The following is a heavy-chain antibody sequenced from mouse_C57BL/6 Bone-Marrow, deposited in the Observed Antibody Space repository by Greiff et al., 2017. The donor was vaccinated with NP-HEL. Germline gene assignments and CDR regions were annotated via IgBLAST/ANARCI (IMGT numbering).Heavy chain of an antibody. CDR1: GFTFSDAW. V-gene: IGHV6-6*01. CDR2: IRNKANNHAT. CDR3: TRGYGSSYGWYFDV. D-gene: IGHD1-1*01. J-gene: IGHJ1*03. Sequence: EVKLEESGGGLVQPGGSMKLSCAASGFTFSDAWMDWVRQSPEKGLEWVAEIRNKANNHATYYAESVKGRFTISRDDSKSSVYLQMNSLRAEDTGIYYCTRGYGSSYGWYFDVWGTGTTVTVSS.